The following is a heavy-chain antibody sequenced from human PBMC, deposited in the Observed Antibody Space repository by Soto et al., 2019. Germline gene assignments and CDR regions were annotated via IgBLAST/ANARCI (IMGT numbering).Heavy chain of an antibody. D-gene: IGHD2-2*01. V-gene: IGHV3-30-3*01. J-gene: IGHJ6*02. CDR1: GFTSSSYA. Sequence: QVQLVESGGGVVQPGRSLRLSCAASGFTSSSYAMHWVRQAPGKGLEWVAVISYDGSNKYYADSVKGRFTISRDNSKNTLYLQMNSLRAEDTAVYYCARDRGYCISTSCYARYYYYGMDVWGQGTTVTVSS. CDR3: ARDRGYCISTSCYARYYYYGMDV. CDR2: ISYDGSNK.